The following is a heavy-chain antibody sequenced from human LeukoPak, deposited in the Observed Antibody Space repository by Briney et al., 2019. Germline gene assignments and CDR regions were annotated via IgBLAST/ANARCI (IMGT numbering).Heavy chain of an antibody. CDR2: IYSGGST. CDR3: ARVLGSVLDY. V-gene: IGHV3-53*01. J-gene: IGHJ4*02. D-gene: IGHD3-10*01. CDR1: GFAVSSNY. Sequence: GGSLRLSCAASGFAVSSNYMSWVRQAPGKGLEWVSIIYSGGSTYYADSVKGRFTISRDNSKNTLSLQLNSLRAEDTAVYYYARVLGSVLDYWGQGTLVTVSS.